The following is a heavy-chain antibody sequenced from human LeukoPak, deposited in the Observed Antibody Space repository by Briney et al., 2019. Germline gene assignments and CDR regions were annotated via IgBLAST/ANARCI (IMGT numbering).Heavy chain of an antibody. CDR3: AKNTRYYDSGSSLPDDAFDI. Sequence: GGSLRLSCAASGFTFSSYAMSWVRQAPGKGLEWVSGISGSGGSTYYADSVKGRFTISRDISKNTLYVQMNSLRAEDTAVYYCAKNTRYYDSGSSLPDDAFDIWGQGTMVALSS. J-gene: IGHJ3*02. V-gene: IGHV3-23*01. D-gene: IGHD3-10*01. CDR1: GFTFSSYA. CDR2: ISGSGGST.